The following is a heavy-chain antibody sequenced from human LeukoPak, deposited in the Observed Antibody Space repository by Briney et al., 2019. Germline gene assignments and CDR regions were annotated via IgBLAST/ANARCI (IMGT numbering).Heavy chain of an antibody. D-gene: IGHD3-10*01. CDR2: IYYSGST. CDR1: GGSISSYY. J-gene: IGHJ6*03. Sequence: SETLSLTCTVSGGSISSYYWSWIRPPPGKGLEWIGYIYYSGSTNYNPPLQSRVTISVDTSTNQFSLKLSSVTAADTAVYYCARMGWFGELSHYYYYYMDVWGKGTTVTVSS. V-gene: IGHV4-59*01. CDR3: ARMGWFGELSHYYYYYMDV.